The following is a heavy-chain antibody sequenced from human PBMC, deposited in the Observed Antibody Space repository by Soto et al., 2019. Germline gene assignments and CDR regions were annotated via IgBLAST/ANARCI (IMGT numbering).Heavy chain of an antibody. J-gene: IGHJ4*02. CDR1: GGSINSGDYY. V-gene: IGHV4-30-4*01. Sequence: SETLSLTCTVSGGSINSGDYYWSWIRQPPGKGLEWIGYIYYSGSTYYNPSLKSRVTISVDTSKNQFSLNLGSVTAADAAVYYCARASTIFGVVVRFESWGQGTLVTVSS. CDR2: IYYSGST. CDR3: ARASTIFGVVVRFES. D-gene: IGHD3-3*01.